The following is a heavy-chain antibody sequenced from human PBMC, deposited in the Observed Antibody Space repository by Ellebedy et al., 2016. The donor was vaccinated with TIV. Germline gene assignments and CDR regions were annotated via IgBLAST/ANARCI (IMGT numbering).Heavy chain of an antibody. J-gene: IGHJ4*02. D-gene: IGHD1-26*01. CDR2: IYYNGNT. V-gene: IGHV4-59*08. CDR3: ARMQVSRVGTLDY. CDR1: GGSLSSYY. Sequence: MPSETLSLTCTVSGGSLSSYYGSWIRQPPGKGLEWIGYIYYNGNTNYNPSLESRVTISVDTSKNEFSLKLSSVTAADTAVYYCARMQVSRVGTLDYWGQGTRVTVSS.